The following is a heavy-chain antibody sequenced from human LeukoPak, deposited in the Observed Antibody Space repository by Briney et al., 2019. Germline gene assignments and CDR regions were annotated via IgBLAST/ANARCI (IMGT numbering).Heavy chain of an antibody. J-gene: IGHJ4*02. CDR2: IYYSGST. Sequence: SETLSLTCTVSGGSVSSGSYYWSWLRQPPGKGLEWIGYIYYSGSTNYNPSLKSRVTISVDTSKNQFSLKLSSVTAADTAVYYCASEGSSWSNWGQGTLVTVSS. CDR1: GGSVSSGSYY. V-gene: IGHV4-61*01. CDR3: ASEGSSWSN. D-gene: IGHD6-13*01.